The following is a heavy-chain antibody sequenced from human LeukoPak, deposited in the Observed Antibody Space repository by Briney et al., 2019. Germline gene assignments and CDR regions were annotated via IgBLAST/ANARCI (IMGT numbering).Heavy chain of an antibody. D-gene: IGHD1-1*01. CDR1: GFTFSGYW. CDR3: ARDWNGSGTAFDH. CDR2: IKVDGTDK. Sequence: PGGSLRLSCAASGFTFSGYWMSWVRRAPGKGLEWVANIKVDGTDKYYVDSVKGRFTISRDNAKNSLSLQMTGLRAEDTAVYYCARDWNGSGTAFDHWGQGTLVTVSS. V-gene: IGHV3-7*05. J-gene: IGHJ4*02.